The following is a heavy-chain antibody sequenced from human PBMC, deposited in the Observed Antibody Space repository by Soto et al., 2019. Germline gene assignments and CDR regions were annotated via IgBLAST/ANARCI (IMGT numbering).Heavy chain of an antibody. CDR2: IYYSGST. D-gene: IGHD2-21*01. CDR3: ARDRTTRGDSQYYYYGMDV. V-gene: IGHV4-59*01. Sequence: PSETLSLTCTVSGGSLSNYYWSWTRQPPEKGLEWIGYIYYSGSTKYNPSLKSRVTISVDTSKNQFSLKLNSVTAADTAVYYCARDRTTRGDSQYYYYGMDVWGQGTTVTVSS. CDR1: GGSLSNYY. J-gene: IGHJ6*02.